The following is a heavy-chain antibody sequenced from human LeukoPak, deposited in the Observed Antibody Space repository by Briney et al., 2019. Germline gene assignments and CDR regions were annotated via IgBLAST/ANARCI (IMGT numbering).Heavy chain of an antibody. D-gene: IGHD3/OR15-3a*01. J-gene: IGHJ4*02. CDR3: ASYSPDWDFDY. CDR2: IYYSVTT. CDR1: GVSVTNHY. Sequence: PSETLSLTCTVSGVSVTNHYWSWIRQPAGKGLEWIGLIYYSVTTNYNPSLKSGVSMSVDTSKNQFSLKVNSVTAADTAVYYCASYSPDWDFDYWGQGTLVTVSS. V-gene: IGHV4-4*07.